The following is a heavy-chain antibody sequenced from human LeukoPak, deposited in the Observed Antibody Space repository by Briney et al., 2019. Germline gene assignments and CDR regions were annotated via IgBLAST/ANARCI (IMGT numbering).Heavy chain of an antibody. V-gene: IGHV3-66*02. Sequence: GGSLRLSCAASGFTVSSSYMSWVRQAPGKGLEWVSVIYSGGSTYYADSVKGRFTISRDNSKNTLYLQTNSLRAEDTAVYYCARGPTVLDYDFWSGYYTSLDYWGQGTLVTVSS. CDR3: ARGPTVLDYDFWSGYYTSLDY. CDR2: IYSGGST. D-gene: IGHD3-3*01. J-gene: IGHJ4*02. CDR1: GFTVSSSY.